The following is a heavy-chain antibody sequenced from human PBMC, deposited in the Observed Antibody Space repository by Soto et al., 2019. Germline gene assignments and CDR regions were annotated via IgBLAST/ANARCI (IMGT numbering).Heavy chain of an antibody. CDR2: VNWDGDTT. CDR3: AKGATVTTHYQYYGMDV. D-gene: IGHD4-17*01. CDR1: GFTFDDFA. Sequence: PGGSLRLSCAASGFTFDDFAMCWVRQVPGKGLEWISLVNWDGDTTFYADSVKGRFTISRDNSKNSVYLQMNSLRSDDSAIYYCAKGATVTTHYQYYGMDVWGRGTTVTVSS. J-gene: IGHJ6*02. V-gene: IGHV3-43D*04.